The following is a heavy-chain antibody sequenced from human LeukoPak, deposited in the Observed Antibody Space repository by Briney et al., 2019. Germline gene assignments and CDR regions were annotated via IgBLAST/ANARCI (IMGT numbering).Heavy chain of an antibody. CDR2: IIPIFGTA. D-gene: IGHD5-18*01. Sequence: ASVKVSCKASGGTFSSYAISWVRQAPGQGLEWMGGIIPIFGTANYAQKFQGRVTITADKSTSTAYMELSSLRSEDTAVYYCARKGFGYSYGLGYYYYYMDVWGKGTTVTVSS. V-gene: IGHV1-69*06. J-gene: IGHJ6*03. CDR3: ARKGFGYSYGLGYYYYYMDV. CDR1: GGTFSSYA.